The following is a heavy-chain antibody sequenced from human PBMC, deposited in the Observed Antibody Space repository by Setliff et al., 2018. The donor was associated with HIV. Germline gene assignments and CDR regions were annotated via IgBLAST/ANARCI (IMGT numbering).Heavy chain of an antibody. Sequence: TLSLTCAVYGGSLSGYHWSWIRQSPEKGLEWIGEINHSGSTNYNPSLKSRVTMSVDTSKNQFSLKLSFVTAADTAVYYCARGGGYDRSGYYPFDYWGQGTPVTVSS. CDR2: INHSGST. CDR1: GGSLSGYH. V-gene: IGHV4-34*01. CDR3: ARGGGYDRSGYYPFDY. J-gene: IGHJ4*02. D-gene: IGHD3-22*01.